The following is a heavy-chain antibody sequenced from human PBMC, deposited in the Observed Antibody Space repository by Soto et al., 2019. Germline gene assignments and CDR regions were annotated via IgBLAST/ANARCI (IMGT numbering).Heavy chain of an antibody. Sequence: EASVKVSCKASGGTFSSYAISWVRQAPGQGLEWMGGIIPIFGTANYAQKFQGRVTITADKSTSTAYMELSSLRSEETAVYYCARVARYYDFWSGYYPLGYWGQGTLVTVSS. CDR2: IIPIFGTA. V-gene: IGHV1-69*06. CDR3: ARVARYYDFWSGYYPLGY. CDR1: GGTFSSYA. J-gene: IGHJ4*02. D-gene: IGHD3-3*01.